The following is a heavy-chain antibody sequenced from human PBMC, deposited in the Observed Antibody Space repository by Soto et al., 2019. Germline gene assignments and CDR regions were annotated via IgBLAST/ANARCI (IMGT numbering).Heavy chain of an antibody. CDR3: ARASSPVAARSWFDP. V-gene: IGHV1-2*02. CDR1: GYTFTGYY. J-gene: IGHJ5*02. D-gene: IGHD6-6*01. Sequence: QVQLVQSGAEVKKPGASVKVSCKASGYTFTGYYMHWVRQAPGQGLEWMGWINPNSGGTNYAQKFQGRVTMTRDTSISTAYMELSRLRSDDTAVYYCARASSPVAARSWFDPWGQGTLVTVSS. CDR2: INPNSGGT.